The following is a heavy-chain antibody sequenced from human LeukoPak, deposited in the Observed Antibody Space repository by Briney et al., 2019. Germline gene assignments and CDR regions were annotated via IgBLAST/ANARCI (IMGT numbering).Heavy chain of an antibody. J-gene: IGHJ3*02. V-gene: IGHV1-69*13. CDR2: IIPIFGTA. CDR1: GGTFSSYA. Sequence: SVKVSCKASGGTFSSYAISWVRQAPGQGLEWMGGIIPIFGTANYAQKFQGRVTITADESTSTAYMELRSLRSEDTAVYYCASDIVVVPAAIWNHDAFDIWGQGTMVTVSS. CDR3: ASDIVVVPAAIWNHDAFDI. D-gene: IGHD2-2*01.